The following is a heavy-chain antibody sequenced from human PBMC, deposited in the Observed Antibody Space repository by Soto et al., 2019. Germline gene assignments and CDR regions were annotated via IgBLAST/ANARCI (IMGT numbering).Heavy chain of an antibody. CDR3: AKGPRFLEWLLFYPWFDP. CDR2: ISGSGGST. Sequence: PGGSLRLSCAASGFTFSSYAMSWVRQAPGKGLEWVSAISGSGGSTYYADSVKGRFTISRDNSKNTLYLQMNSLIAEDTAVYYCAKGPRFLEWLLFYPWFDPWGQGTLVTVSS. J-gene: IGHJ5*02. V-gene: IGHV3-23*01. CDR1: GFTFSSYA. D-gene: IGHD3-3*01.